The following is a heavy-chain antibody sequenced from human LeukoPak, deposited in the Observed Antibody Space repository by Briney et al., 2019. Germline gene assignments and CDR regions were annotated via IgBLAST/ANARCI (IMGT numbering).Heavy chain of an antibody. CDR2: ISSSSSYI. J-gene: IGHJ6*02. CDR3: VRLPPRLQEGYYYYYGMDV. Sequence: GGSLRLSCAASGFTFSSYAMSWVRQAPGKGLDWVSSISSSSSYIHYADSVKGRFTIYRDNANNSLFLQMNSLRAEDTAIYYCVRLPPRLQEGYYYYYGMDVWGQGTTVTVAS. V-gene: IGHV3-21*01. CDR1: GFTFSSYA.